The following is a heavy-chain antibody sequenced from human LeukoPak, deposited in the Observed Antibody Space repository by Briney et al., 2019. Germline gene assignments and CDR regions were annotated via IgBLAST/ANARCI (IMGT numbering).Heavy chain of an antibody. CDR1: GFTFSSYS. Sequence: GGSLRLSCAASGFTFSSYSMNWVRQAPGKGLEWVSSIRAGSSYTYYADSLKGRLSISRDNAKNSLYLQVNSLRAEDTALYYCARGRYNWKGEGENWFDPWGQGTLVTVSS. CDR2: IRAGSSYT. CDR3: ARGRYNWKGEGENWFDP. D-gene: IGHD1-20*01. J-gene: IGHJ5*02. V-gene: IGHV3-21*01.